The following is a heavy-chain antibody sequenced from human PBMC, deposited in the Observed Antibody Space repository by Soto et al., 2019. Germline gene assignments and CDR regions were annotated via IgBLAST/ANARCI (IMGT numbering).Heavy chain of an antibody. CDR3: ARFLSSGPSAVYWYFDL. Sequence: SVKVSCKASGGTFSSYAISWVRQAPGQGLEWMGGIIPIFGTANYAQKFQGRVTITADESTSTAYMELSSLRSEDTAVYYCARFLSSGPSAVYWYFDLWGRGTLVTVSS. CDR1: GGTFSSYA. V-gene: IGHV1-69*13. D-gene: IGHD3-22*01. CDR2: IIPIFGTA. J-gene: IGHJ2*01.